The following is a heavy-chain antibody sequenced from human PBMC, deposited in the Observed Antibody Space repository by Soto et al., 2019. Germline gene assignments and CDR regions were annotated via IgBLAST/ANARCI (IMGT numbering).Heavy chain of an antibody. V-gene: IGHV3-7*01. CDR3: ARDGKGSVRGYYYYGMDV. CDR1: GFTFSSYW. CDR2: IKQDGSEK. J-gene: IGHJ6*02. Sequence: GGSLRLSCAASGFTFSSYWMSWVRQAPGKGLEWVANIKQDGSEKYYVDSVKGRFTISRDNAKNSLYLQMNSLRAEDTAVYYCARDGKGSVRGYYYYGMDVWGQGTTVTVSS. D-gene: IGHD3-10*01.